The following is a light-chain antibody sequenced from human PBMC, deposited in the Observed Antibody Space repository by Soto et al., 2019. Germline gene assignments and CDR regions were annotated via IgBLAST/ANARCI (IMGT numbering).Light chain of an antibody. V-gene: IGKV3-11*01. CDR1: QSLDNY. CDR2: DAS. Sequence: EIVLTQSPATLSLSPGERATLSCRASQSLDNYLAWYQHKPGQPPRLLIYDASTRATDIPARFSASGSGTDFSLPISDLEPEYFAVYYCQQCGRWPSFGGGTKVEIQ. CDR3: QQCGRWPS. J-gene: IGKJ4*01.